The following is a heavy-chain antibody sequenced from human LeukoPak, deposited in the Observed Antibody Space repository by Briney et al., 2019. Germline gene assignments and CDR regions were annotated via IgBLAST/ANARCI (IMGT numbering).Heavy chain of an antibody. J-gene: IGHJ5*02. CDR2: INPSGGIT. Sequence: GASVKVSFTASGYTFTSYWIHWVRQAPGQGLEWMAIINPSGGITNYAQKFQGRVTVTRDKSTSTVYMELSSLRSEDTAVYYCARGLGGSYYLPWGQGTLVTVSS. D-gene: IGHD1-26*01. CDR1: GYTFTSYW. V-gene: IGHV1-46*01. CDR3: ARGLGGSYYLP.